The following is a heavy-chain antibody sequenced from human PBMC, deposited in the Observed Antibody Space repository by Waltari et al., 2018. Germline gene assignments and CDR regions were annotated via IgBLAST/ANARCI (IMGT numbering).Heavy chain of an antibody. CDR1: GGSISSGGYY. CDR3: AREPSYCGGDCSWRYFDL. CDR2: IYYSGRT. V-gene: IGHV4-61*08. D-gene: IGHD2-21*01. J-gene: IGHJ2*01. Sequence: QVQLQESGPGLVKPSQTLSLTCPVSGGSISSGGYYWIWIRPPPGKGLEWIGYIYYSGRTNCNPSLKRRVTISVETSKNQFALKLSSVTAADTGVYYCAREPSYCGGDCSWRYFDLWGRGTLVTVSS.